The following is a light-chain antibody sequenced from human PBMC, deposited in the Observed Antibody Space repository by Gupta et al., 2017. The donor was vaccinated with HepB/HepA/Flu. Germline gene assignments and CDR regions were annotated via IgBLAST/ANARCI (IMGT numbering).Light chain of an antibody. CDR2: GPS. Sequence: EIVLTPSPGTLSLSPGERDTLSCRASQSVSTTYLAWYQQKPGQAPRLLIYGPSTRATGIPDRFSGSGSGTDFALTIDRLEPEDFAVYYCQQYDGSSYTFGQGTKLEI. CDR1: QSVSTTY. CDR3: QQYDGSSYT. V-gene: IGKV3-20*01. J-gene: IGKJ2*01.